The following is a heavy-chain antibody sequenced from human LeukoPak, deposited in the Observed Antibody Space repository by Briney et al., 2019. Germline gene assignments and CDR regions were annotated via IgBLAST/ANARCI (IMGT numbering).Heavy chain of an antibody. CDR3: ARGRRDGYNPPDY. J-gene: IGHJ4*02. Sequence: PSETLSLTCTVSGGSFISYSWSWFRHPPGKGLGWFGYIYYSGSTNYNPSLKSRVTISVDTSKNQFSLKLSSVAAADTAVYYCARGRRDGYNPPDYWGQGTLVTVSS. CDR1: GGSFISYS. CDR2: IYYSGST. V-gene: IGHV4-59*01. D-gene: IGHD5-12*01.